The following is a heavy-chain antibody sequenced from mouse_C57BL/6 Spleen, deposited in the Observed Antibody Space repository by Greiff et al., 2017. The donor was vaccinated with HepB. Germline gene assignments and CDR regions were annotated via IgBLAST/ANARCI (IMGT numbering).Heavy chain of an antibody. CDR2: ISDGGSYT. D-gene: IGHD2-4*01. CDR1: GFTFSSYA. CDR3: ARGRLGEFAY. J-gene: IGHJ3*01. Sequence: EVQVVESGGGLVKPGGSLKLSCAASGFTFSSYAMSWVRQTPEKRLEWVATISDGGSYTYYPDNVKGRFTISRDNAKNNLYRQMSHLKSEDTAMYYCARGRLGEFAYWGQGTLVTVSA. V-gene: IGHV5-4*01.